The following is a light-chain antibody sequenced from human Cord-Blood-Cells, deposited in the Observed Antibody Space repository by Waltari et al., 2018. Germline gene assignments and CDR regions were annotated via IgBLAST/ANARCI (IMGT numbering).Light chain of an antibody. V-gene: IGKV1-39*01. Sequence: VGDRVTITCRASQSISSYLNWYQQKPGKAPKLLIYAASSLQSGVPSRFSGSGSGTDFTLTISSLQPEDFATYYCQQSYSTPCSFGQGTKLEIK. J-gene: IGKJ2*04. CDR1: QSISSY. CDR2: AAS. CDR3: QQSYSTPCS.